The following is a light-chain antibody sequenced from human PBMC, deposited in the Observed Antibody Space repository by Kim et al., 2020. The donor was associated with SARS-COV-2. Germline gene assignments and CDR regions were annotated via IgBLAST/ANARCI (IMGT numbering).Light chain of an antibody. Sequence: QSVLTQPPSASGPPGQSVAISCTGTSSDVGGYNYVSWYQQYAGKAPKLIIYELNKRPSGVPDRFSGSKSGNTAALTVSGHQAEDEAEYYCSSYAGTNNVLFGGGTQLTVL. CDR2: ELN. V-gene: IGLV2-8*01. CDR3: SSYAGTNNVL. J-gene: IGLJ2*01. CDR1: SSDVGGYNY.